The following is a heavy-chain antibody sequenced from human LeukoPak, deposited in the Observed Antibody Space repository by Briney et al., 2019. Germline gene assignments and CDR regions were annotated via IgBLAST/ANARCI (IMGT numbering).Heavy chain of an antibody. CDR1: GGSISSGGYS. Sequence: SQTLSLTCAVSGGSISSGGYSWSWIRQPPGKGLAWIGYIYHSGSTYYNPSLKSRVTISVDRSKNQFSLKLSSVTAADTAVYYCARGLGITMVRGVAHYFDYWGQGTLVTVSS. CDR2: IYHSGST. CDR3: ARGLGITMVRGVAHYFDY. J-gene: IGHJ4*02. V-gene: IGHV4-30-2*01. D-gene: IGHD3-10*01.